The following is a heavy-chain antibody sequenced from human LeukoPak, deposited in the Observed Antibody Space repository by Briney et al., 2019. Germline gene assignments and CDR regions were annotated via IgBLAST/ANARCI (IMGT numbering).Heavy chain of an antibody. Sequence: GGSLRLSCAASGFTFSSYGMHWVRQAPGKGLEWVAFIRYDGSNKYYADSVKGRFTISRDNSKNTLYLQMNSLRAEDTAVYYCAKWGDYYDSNTEGWFDPWGQGTLVTVSS. D-gene: IGHD3-22*01. CDR3: AKWGDYYDSNTEGWFDP. V-gene: IGHV3-30*02. CDR1: GFTFSSYG. J-gene: IGHJ5*02. CDR2: IRYDGSNK.